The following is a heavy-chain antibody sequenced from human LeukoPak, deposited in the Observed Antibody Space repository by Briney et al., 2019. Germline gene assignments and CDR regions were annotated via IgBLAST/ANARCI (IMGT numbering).Heavy chain of an antibody. J-gene: IGHJ3*02. CDR3: ARMGIAAAGIEGLDI. CDR2: IYYSGST. CDR1: GGSISSYY. D-gene: IGHD6-13*01. Sequence: SETLSLTCTVSGGSISSYYWSWIRQPPGKGLEGIGYIYYSGSTNYDPSLKSRVTISVDTSKNQFSLKLSAVTAADTAVYYCARMGIAAAGIEGLDIWGQGTMVTVSS. V-gene: IGHV4-59*12.